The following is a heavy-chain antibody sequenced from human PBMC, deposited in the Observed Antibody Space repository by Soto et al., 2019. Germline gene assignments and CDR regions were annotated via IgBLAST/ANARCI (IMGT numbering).Heavy chain of an antibody. CDR2: IYHSGST. CDR1: GGSISSGGYS. CDR3: ARRWGGTFDY. J-gene: IGHJ4*02. V-gene: IGHV4-30-2*01. Sequence: SETLSLTCAVSGGSISSGGYSWSWIRQPPGKGLEWIGYIYHSGSTYYNPSLKSRVTISVDRSKNQFSLKLSSVTAADTAVYYCARRWGGTFDYWGQGTLVTVSS. D-gene: IGHD2-21*01.